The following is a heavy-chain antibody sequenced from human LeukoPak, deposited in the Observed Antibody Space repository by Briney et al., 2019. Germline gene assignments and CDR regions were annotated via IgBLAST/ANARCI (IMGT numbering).Heavy chain of an antibody. CDR3: ARGGTRGYSYGSFDY. CDR1: GFTFSSYW. Sequence: GGSLRLSCAASGFTFSSYWMSWVRQAPGKGPEWVANIKQDGSDKYYVDSVKGRFTISRDNAKNSLYLQMNSLRAEDTAVYNCARGGTRGYSYGSFDYWGQGTLVTVSS. V-gene: IGHV3-7*01. CDR2: IKQDGSDK. D-gene: IGHD5-18*01. J-gene: IGHJ4*02.